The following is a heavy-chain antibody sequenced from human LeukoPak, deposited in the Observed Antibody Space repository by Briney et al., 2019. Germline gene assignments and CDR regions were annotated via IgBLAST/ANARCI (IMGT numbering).Heavy chain of an antibody. V-gene: IGHV3-74*01. Sequence: TGGSLRLSCEGSGFTFSTYWMHWVHQAPGNGLVWVSRINSDGSSTRYADSVKGRFTISRDNAKNMVYLQMNSLRAEDTAVYYCARPYTRGGNWGQGTLVTVSS. CDR3: ARPYTRGGN. J-gene: IGHJ4*02. D-gene: IGHD3-16*01. CDR1: GFTFSTYW. CDR2: INSDGSST.